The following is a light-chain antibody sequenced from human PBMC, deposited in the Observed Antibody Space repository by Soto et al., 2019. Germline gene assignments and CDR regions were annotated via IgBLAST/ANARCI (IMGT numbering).Light chain of an antibody. J-gene: IGKJ4*01. V-gene: IGKV3-15*01. CDR2: GAS. CDR3: QQNNKWPPAT. Sequence: EVVMTQSPATVSVSPGEGVTLSCRASQTISNDLAWYQQKPGQAPRLLIYGASTRATGVPARFSGGGSGTEFTLTISSLQSEDFAFYYCQQNNKWPPATFGGGTKVEIK. CDR1: QTISND.